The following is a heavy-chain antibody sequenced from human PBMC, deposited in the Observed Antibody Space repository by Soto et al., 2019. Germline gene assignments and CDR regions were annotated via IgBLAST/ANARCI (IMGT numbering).Heavy chain of an antibody. D-gene: IGHD2-15*01. J-gene: IGHJ4*02. Sequence: QITLKESGPTLVKPTQTLTLTCTFSGFSLSTSGVGVGWIRQPPGKALEWLALIYWDDDKRYSPSLKSRLTNPQDTSKHQLLRTMTNMDPVDTAPYYCAHATPTPFDYRGQGTLVTVSS. CDR3: AHATPTPFDY. V-gene: IGHV2-5*02. CDR2: IYWDDDK. CDR1: GFSLSTSGVG.